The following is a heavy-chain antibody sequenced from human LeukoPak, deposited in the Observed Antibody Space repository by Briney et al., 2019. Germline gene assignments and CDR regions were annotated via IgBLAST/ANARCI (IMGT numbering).Heavy chain of an antibody. Sequence: PSETLSLTCTVSGGSISSSSYYWGWIRQPPGKGLEWIGSIYYSGSTYYNPSLKSRVTISVDTSKSQFSLKLSSVTAADTAVYYCAIVTTTRDYWGQGTLVTVSS. CDR1: GGSISSSSYY. D-gene: IGHD3-22*01. CDR2: IYYSGST. V-gene: IGHV4-39*01. CDR3: AIVTTTRDY. J-gene: IGHJ4*02.